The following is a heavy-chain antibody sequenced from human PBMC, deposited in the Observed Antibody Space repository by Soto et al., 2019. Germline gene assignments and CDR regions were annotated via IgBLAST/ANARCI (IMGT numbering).Heavy chain of an antibody. CDR3: ARLGTILALKPDIPVSYYYGMDV. V-gene: IGHV1-18*01. J-gene: IGHJ6*02. D-gene: IGHD2-21*02. CDR1: GYTFTSYG. CDR2: ISAYNGNT. Sequence: ASVKVSCKASGYTFTSYGISWVRQAPGQGLEWMGWISAYNGNTNYAQKLQGRVTMTTDTSTSTAYMELRSLRSDDTAVYYCARLGTILALKPDIPVSYYYGMDVWGQGTTVTVSS.